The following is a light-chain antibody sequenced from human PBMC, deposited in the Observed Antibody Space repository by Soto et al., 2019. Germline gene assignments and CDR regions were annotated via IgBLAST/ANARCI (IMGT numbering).Light chain of an antibody. Sequence: EVVVTQSPATLSVSPGERATLSCRASQSVGTNLAWYQHKPGQAPRLLLYSASTRATGIPARSSGAGSGTEFTLTISSLQSEDFAVYYCQQYGSSPPWTFGQGTKVDIK. CDR1: QSVGTN. CDR3: QQYGSSPPWT. CDR2: SAS. J-gene: IGKJ1*01. V-gene: IGKV3-15*01.